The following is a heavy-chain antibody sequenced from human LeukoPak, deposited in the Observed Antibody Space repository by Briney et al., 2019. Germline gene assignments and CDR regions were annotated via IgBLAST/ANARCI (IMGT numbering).Heavy chain of an antibody. D-gene: IGHD3-3*02. J-gene: IGHJ6*03. Sequence: GGSLRLSCAASGFTFDDYGMSWVRQAPGKGLEWVSGINWNGGSTGYADSVKGRFTISRDNAKNTLYLQMNSLRAEDTAVYYCARDQGHFYYYYMDVWGKGTTVTVSS. CDR1: GFTFDDYG. V-gene: IGHV3-20*04. CDR3: ARDQGHFYYYYMDV. CDR2: INWNGGST.